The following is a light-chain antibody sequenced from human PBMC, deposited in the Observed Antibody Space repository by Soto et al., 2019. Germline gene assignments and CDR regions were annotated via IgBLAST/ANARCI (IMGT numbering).Light chain of an antibody. CDR3: QQYNNWPPWT. CDR2: GAS. Sequence: EIVMTQSPATLSVSPGERATLSCRASQSVSSNLAWYQQKPGQAPRLLIYGASTRATGIPARFSGSGSGTEFTLTISIFQSEDFAVYYCQQYNNWPPWTFGQGTKVDI. CDR1: QSVSSN. J-gene: IGKJ1*01. V-gene: IGKV3-15*01.